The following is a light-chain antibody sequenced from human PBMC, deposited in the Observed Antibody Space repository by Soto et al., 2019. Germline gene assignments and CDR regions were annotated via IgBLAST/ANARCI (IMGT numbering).Light chain of an antibody. Sequence: DIQMTQSPSTLSASVGDRVTITCRASQSISSWLAWYQQKPGKAPKLLIYDVSSLESGVPSRFSGSGSGTEFPLTISSLQPDDFATYYCQQYNSYSWTFGQGTKVEIK. CDR1: QSISSW. CDR2: DVS. J-gene: IGKJ1*01. V-gene: IGKV1-5*01. CDR3: QQYNSYSWT.